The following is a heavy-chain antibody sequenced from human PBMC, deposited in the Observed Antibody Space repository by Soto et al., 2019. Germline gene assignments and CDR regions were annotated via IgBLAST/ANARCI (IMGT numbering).Heavy chain of an antibody. CDR3: AKGAVEWELQTPMYYYYYGMDV. J-gene: IGHJ6*02. V-gene: IGHV3-30*18. CDR2: ISYDGSNK. D-gene: IGHD1-26*01. CDR1: GFTFSSYG. Sequence: ESVGGVVQPGRSLRLSCAASGFTFSSYGMHWVRQAPGKGLEWVAVISYDGSNKYYADSVKGRFTISRDNSKNTLYLQMNSLRAEDTAVYYCAKGAVEWELQTPMYYYYYGMDVWGQGTTVTVSS.